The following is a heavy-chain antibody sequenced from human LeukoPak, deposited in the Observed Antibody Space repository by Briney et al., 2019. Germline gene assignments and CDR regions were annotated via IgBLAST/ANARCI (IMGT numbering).Heavy chain of an antibody. J-gene: IGHJ3*02. V-gene: IGHV4-59*12. CDR2: VYCTGST. D-gene: IGHD5-18*01. CDR3: AREDGTSMDNAFDI. Sequence: SETLSLTCTVSGGSISSYYWSWVRQPPGKGLEWIGFVYCTGSTNYSPSLKSRVTISVDTSNNQFSLKVSSVTAADTAVYYCAREDGTSMDNAFDIWGQGTMVTVSS. CDR1: GGSISSYY.